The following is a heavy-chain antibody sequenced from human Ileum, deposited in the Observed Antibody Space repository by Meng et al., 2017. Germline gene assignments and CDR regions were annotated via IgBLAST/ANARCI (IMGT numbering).Heavy chain of an antibody. CDR1: GGSFSGYY. Sequence: QGQLRQWGAGLLKPAETLSLSCDVYGGSFSGYYCSWLRQPPGKGLEWIGEINHSGNTNYNPSLKSRVTLSLDTSKNHFSLNLTSVTAADTAVYYCARGREQQLVRGFGYWGQGTLVTVSS. CDR2: INHSGNT. J-gene: IGHJ4*02. CDR3: ARGREQQLVRGFGY. D-gene: IGHD6-6*01. V-gene: IGHV4-34*01.